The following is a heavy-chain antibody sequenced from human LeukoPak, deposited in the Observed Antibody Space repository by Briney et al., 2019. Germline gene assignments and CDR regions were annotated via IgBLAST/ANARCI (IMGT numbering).Heavy chain of an antibody. J-gene: IGHJ4*02. V-gene: IGHV3-23*01. CDR3: AKGYYDSSGLNYFDY. CDR1: GFTFSSYA. CDR2: ISGSGGST. D-gene: IGHD3-22*01. Sequence: PGGSLRLSCAASGFTFSSYAMSWVPQAPGKGLEWVSAISGSGGSTYYADSVKGRFTISRDNSKNTLYLQMNSLRAEDTAVYYCAKGYYDSSGLNYFDYWGQGTLVTVSS.